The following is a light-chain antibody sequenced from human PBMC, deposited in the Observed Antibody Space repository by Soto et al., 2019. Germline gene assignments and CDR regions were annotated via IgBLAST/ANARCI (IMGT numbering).Light chain of an antibody. CDR2: GAS. CDR3: QQYGSSRWT. Sequence: EIVLTQSPGTLSLSPGERATPSCRASQSVSSSYLAWYQQKPGQAPSLLMYGASSRATGIPDRFSGSGSGTDFTLTISRLEPEDFAVYYCQQYGSSRWTFGQGTKVDI. J-gene: IGKJ1*01. CDR1: QSVSSSY. V-gene: IGKV3-20*01.